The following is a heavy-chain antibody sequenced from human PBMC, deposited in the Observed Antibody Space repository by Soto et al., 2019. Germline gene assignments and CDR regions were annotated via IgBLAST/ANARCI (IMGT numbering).Heavy chain of an antibody. J-gene: IGHJ4*02. D-gene: IGHD2-15*01. V-gene: IGHV3-23*01. CDR1: GFTFSSYA. Sequence: GGSLRLSCAASGFTFSSYAMSWVRQAPGKRLEWVSTFSGGIETLYYADSVKGRFTISRDNSRNTLHLLMNSLRVEDTAIYFCAKATLFTFKGNWCYYFVYWGQGSPVTVFS. CDR3: AKATLFTFKGNWCYYFVY. CDR2: FSGGIETL.